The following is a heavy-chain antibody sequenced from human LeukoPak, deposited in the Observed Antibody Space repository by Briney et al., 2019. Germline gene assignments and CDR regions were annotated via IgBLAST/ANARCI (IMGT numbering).Heavy chain of an antibody. D-gene: IGHD6-19*01. V-gene: IGHV3-7*01. CDR2: INQDESER. J-gene: IGHJ3*01. CDR3: ARYGIGEWLAHYAFDV. Sequence: GGSLRLSCATSGFIFSRYWMSWVRQAPGKGLEWVANINQDESERNYVDSVKGQFTISRDNAKNSLDLQMNSLRAEDTAAYYCARYGIGEWLAHYAFDVWGQGTMVTVAS. CDR1: GFIFSRYW.